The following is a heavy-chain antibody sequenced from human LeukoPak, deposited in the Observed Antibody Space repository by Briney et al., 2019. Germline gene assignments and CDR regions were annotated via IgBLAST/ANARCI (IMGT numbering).Heavy chain of an antibody. J-gene: IGHJ4*02. Sequence: PGGSLRLSCAASGFTFRRYNFHWVRQAPGKGLEWVSFISSSSSSIYYADSVKGRFIISRDNAKNSLYLQMNSLRAEDTAVYYCARDQGSGWWAYWGQGTLVTVSS. CDR3: ARDQGSGWWAY. CDR1: GFTFRRYN. D-gene: IGHD6-19*01. V-gene: IGHV3-21*01. CDR2: ISSSSSSI.